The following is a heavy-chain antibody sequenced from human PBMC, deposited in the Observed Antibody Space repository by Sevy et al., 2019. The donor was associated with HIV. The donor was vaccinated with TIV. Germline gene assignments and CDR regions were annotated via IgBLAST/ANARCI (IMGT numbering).Heavy chain of an antibody. Sequence: GGSLRLSCPASGFTFSHHNMNWVRQAPGKGLEWISYISKSGSTTYFADSVRGRFTISRDNAKNSLFLEMHSLTDEDTAVYYCAREENRELGTIPLDSWGRGIQVTVSS. J-gene: IGHJ4*02. D-gene: IGHD7-27*01. CDR2: ISKSGSTT. V-gene: IGHV3-48*02. CDR3: AREENRELGTIPLDS. CDR1: GFTFSHHN.